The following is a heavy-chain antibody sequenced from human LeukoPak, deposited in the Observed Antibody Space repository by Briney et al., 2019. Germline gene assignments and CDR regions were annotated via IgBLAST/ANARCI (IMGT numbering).Heavy chain of an antibody. CDR2: INHSGST. CDR1: GGSFSGYY. D-gene: IGHD2-2*01. V-gene: IGHV4-34*01. J-gene: IGHJ5*02. CDR3: ARERVVVPAVSNWFDP. Sequence: PSETLSLTCAVYGGSFSGYYWSWIRQPPGKGLEWIGEINHSGSTNYNPSLKSRVTISVDTSKNQFSLKLSSVTAADTAVYYCARERVVVPAVSNWFDPWGQGTLVTVSS.